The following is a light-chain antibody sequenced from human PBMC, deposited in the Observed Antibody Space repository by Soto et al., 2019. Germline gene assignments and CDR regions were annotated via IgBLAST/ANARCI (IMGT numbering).Light chain of an antibody. CDR1: QSVSSS. V-gene: IGKV3-15*01. CDR3: QQYNAWPSIT. CDR2: GAS. Sequence: EIVLMQSPVTLSLTPGERATLSCRASQSVSSSYLAWYQQKPGQAPRLLIYGASTRATGIPARFSGSGSGTEFTLTISSLQSEDFAVYYCQQYNAWPSITFGQGTRLEIK. J-gene: IGKJ5*01.